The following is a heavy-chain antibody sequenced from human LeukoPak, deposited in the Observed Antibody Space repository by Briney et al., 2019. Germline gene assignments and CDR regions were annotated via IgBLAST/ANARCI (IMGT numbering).Heavy chain of an antibody. CDR2: IYYSGST. CDR3: ARGSRGSGYYYFDY. V-gene: IGHV4-39*07. J-gene: IGHJ4*02. CDR1: GGSISSSSYY. D-gene: IGHD3-22*01. Sequence: SETLSLTCTVSGGSISSSSYYWGWIRQPPGKGLEWIESIYYSGSTYYNPSLKSRVTISVDTSKNQFSLKLSSVTAADTAVYYCARGSRGSGYYYFDYWGQGTLVTVSS.